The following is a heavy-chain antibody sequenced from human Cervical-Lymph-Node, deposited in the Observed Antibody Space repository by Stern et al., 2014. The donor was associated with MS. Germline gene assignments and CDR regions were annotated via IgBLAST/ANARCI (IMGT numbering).Heavy chain of an antibody. V-gene: IGHV4-59*01. CDR1: GGSITSYY. D-gene: IGHD3-10*01. Sequence: VQLVESGPGLVKPSETLSLTCTVSGGSITSYYWSWIRQPPGKGLEWIGHVYYSGSTNYNPSLKSRVTISVDTSKNQFPLKLRSVTAADTAVYYCARRGQYGSYPLYYYYGMDVWGQGTTVTVSS. CDR3: ARRGQYGSYPLYYYYGMDV. CDR2: VYYSGST. J-gene: IGHJ6*02.